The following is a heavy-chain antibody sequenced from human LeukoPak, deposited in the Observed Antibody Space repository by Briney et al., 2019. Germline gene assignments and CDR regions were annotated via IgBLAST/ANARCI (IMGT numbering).Heavy chain of an antibody. J-gene: IGHJ6*02. CDR2: INPNSGGT. CDR1: GYTFTGYY. V-gene: IGHV1-2*02. CDR3: ARVRVVAGLRYYYYYGMDV. Sequence: GASVKVSCKASGYTFTGYYMHWVRQAPGQGLEWMGWINPNSGGTNYAQKFQGRDTMTRDTSISTAYMELSRLRSDDTAAYYCARVRVVAGLRYYYYYGMDVWGQGTTVTVSS. D-gene: IGHD2-15*01.